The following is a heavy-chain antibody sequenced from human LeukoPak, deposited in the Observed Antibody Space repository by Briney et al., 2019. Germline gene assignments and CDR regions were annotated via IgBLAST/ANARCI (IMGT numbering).Heavy chain of an antibody. Sequence: SETLSLTCTVSGGSISSSSYYWGWIRQPPGKGPEWIGSIYYTGRTYSNPSLKSRVTISLDTSKSQFSLRLSSVTAADTAIYYCTRHKRWLQFPDAFDVWGQGTMVTVSS. V-gene: IGHV4-39*07. CDR3: TRHKRWLQFPDAFDV. J-gene: IGHJ3*01. D-gene: IGHD5-24*01. CDR1: GGSISSSSYY. CDR2: IYYTGRT.